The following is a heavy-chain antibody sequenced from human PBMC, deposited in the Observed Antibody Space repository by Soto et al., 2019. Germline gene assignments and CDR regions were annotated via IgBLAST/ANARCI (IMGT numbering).Heavy chain of an antibody. Sequence: ASETLSLTCAVSGGSISSGGYSWSWIRQPPGKGLEWIGYIYHSGSTYYNPSLKSRVTISVDRSKNQFSLKLSSVTAADTAVYYCARVDIHYYGSRGPWFDPWGKGTLVTVSS. CDR2: IYHSGST. CDR1: GGSISSGGYS. V-gene: IGHV4-30-2*01. D-gene: IGHD3-22*01. J-gene: IGHJ5*02. CDR3: ARVDIHYYGSRGPWFDP.